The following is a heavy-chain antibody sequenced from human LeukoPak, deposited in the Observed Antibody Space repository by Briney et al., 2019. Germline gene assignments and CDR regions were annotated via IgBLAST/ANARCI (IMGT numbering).Heavy chain of an antibody. V-gene: IGHV3-23*01. CDR2: IVGSGGST. CDR3: VKGAPGEPD. CDR1: GFTFSNYA. D-gene: IGHD1-14*01. Sequence: PGASLRLSCAASGFTFSNYAMSWVRQAPGKGLEWVSAIVGSGGSTYYADSVKGRFTISRDNSKNTLYLQMSSLRAEDTAVYYCVKGAPGEPDWGQGTLVTVSS. J-gene: IGHJ4*02.